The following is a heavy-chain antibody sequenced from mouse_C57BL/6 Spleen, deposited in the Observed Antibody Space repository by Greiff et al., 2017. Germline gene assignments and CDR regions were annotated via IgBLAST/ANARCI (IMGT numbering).Heavy chain of an antibody. J-gene: IGHJ3*01. D-gene: IGHD3-3*01. CDR3: ARGDLTGWFAY. Sequence: EVQLQQSGPVLVKPGASVKMSCKASGYTFPDYYMNWVKQSHGKSLEWIGVINPYNGGTSYNQKFKGKATLTVDKSSSTAYMALNSLTSEYSAVYYCARGDLTGWFAYWGQGTLVTVSA. CDR2: INPYNGGT. V-gene: IGHV1-19*01. CDR1: GYTFPDYY.